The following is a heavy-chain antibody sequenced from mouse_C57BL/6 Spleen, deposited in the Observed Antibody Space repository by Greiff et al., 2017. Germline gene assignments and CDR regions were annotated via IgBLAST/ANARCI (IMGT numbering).Heavy chain of an antibody. J-gene: IGHJ3*01. V-gene: IGHV1-50*01. Sequence: VQLQQPGAELVKPGASVKLSCKASGYTFTSYWMQWVKQRPGQGLEWIGQIDPSDSYTNYNQKFKGKATLTVDTSSSTAYMQLSSLTSEDSAVYYCAREVTGPEAYWGQGTLDTVSA. CDR3: AREVTGPEAY. CDR1: GYTFTSYW. CDR2: IDPSDSYT. D-gene: IGHD4-1*01.